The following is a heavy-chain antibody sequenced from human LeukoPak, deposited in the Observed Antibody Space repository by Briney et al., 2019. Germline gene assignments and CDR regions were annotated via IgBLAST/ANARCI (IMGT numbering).Heavy chain of an antibody. CDR1: GGSINSYY. J-gene: IGHJ5*01. V-gene: IGHV4-59*01. D-gene: IGHD1-26*01. CDR2: FYASGNT. CDR3: ARDVGASTDS. Sequence: SQTLSLTCTISGGSINSYYWSWIRQPPGKGLEWIGHFYASGNTNYNPSLKSRVTLSVDKSKNLFSLKLNSVTAADTAVYYCARDVGASTDSWGQGTLVTVSS.